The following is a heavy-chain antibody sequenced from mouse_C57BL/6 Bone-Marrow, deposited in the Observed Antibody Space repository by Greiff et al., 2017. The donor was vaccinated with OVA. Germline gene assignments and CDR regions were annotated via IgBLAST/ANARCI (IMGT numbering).Heavy chain of an antibody. CDR3: ARAGCCNYLHWYFDV. Sequence: QVQLQQSGAELVKPGASVKISCKASGYAFSSYWMNWVKQRPGKGLEWIGQIYPGDGDTNYNGKFKGKATLTADKSSSTAYMQLSSLTSEDSAVYCCARAGCCNYLHWYFDVWGTGTTVTVSS. V-gene: IGHV1-80*01. J-gene: IGHJ1*03. D-gene: IGHD2-1*01. CDR2: IYPGDGDT. CDR1: GYAFSSYW.